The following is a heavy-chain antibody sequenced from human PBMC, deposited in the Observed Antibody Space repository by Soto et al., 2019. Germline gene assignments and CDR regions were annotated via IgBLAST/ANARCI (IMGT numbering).Heavy chain of an antibody. V-gene: IGHV4-34*01. CDR2: INHSGST. CDR3: AVGEWLRPSYYYGMDV. Sequence: QVQLQQWGAGLLKPSETLSLTCAVYGGSFSGYYWSWIRQPPGKGLEWIGEINHSGSTNYNPSLKSRVTISVDTSKNQFSLKLSSVTAAATALYYCAVGEWLRPSYYYGMDVWCQGTTVTASS. D-gene: IGHD5-12*01. J-gene: IGHJ6*02. CDR1: GGSFSGYY.